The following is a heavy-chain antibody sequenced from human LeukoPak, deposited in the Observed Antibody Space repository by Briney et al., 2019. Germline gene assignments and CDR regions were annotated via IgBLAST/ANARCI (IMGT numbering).Heavy chain of an antibody. J-gene: IGHJ4*02. D-gene: IGHD3-3*01. CDR2: IIPIFGTA. Sequence: SVKVSCKATGGTFSSYAISWVRQATGQGLEWMGGIIPIFGTANYAQKFQGRVTITADESTSTAYMELSSLRSEDTAVYYCASGEGPIFGVVVYYFDYWGQGTLVTVSS. V-gene: IGHV1-69*13. CDR1: GGTFSSYA. CDR3: ASGEGPIFGVVVYYFDY.